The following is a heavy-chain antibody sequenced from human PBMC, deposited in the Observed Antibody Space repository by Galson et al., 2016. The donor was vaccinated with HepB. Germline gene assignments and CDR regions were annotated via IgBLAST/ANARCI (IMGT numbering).Heavy chain of an antibody. CDR1: GFSISSSSYS. V-gene: IGHV4-39*01. Sequence: SETLSLTCIVSGFSISSSSYSWAWIRQPPGGGLEWIASFSYSGTTYYNPSLKSRVTISADTSKNQFSLTLSSVTAADTAVYYCTRRPGSASGSYPLYFFDSWGQGTLVTVSS. CDR2: FSYSGTT. CDR3: TRRPGSASGSYPLYFFDS. D-gene: IGHD3-10*01. J-gene: IGHJ4*02.